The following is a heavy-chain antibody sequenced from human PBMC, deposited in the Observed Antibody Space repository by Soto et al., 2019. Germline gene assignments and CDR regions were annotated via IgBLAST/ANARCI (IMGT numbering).Heavy chain of an antibody. V-gene: IGHV3-30-3*01. CDR2: ISYDGSNK. J-gene: IGHJ4*02. CDR1: GFTFSSYA. D-gene: IGHD5-12*01. CDR3: AREEMATTGRAVDY. Sequence: QVQLVESGGGVVQPGRSLRLSCAASGFTFSSYAMHWVRQAPGKGLEWVAVISYDGSNKYYADSVKGRFTISRDNSKNTLYLQMNSLRAEDTAVYYCAREEMATTGRAVDYWGQGTLVTVSS.